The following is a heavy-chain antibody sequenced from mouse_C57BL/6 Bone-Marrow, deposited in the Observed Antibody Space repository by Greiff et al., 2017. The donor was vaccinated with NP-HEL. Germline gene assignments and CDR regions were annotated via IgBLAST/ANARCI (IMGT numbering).Heavy chain of an antibody. CDR1: GYTFTDYY. D-gene: IGHD4-1*01. CDR3: ARLTGTWAMDY. J-gene: IGHJ4*01. V-gene: IGHV1-19*01. CDR2: INPYNGGT. Sequence: VQLKESGPVLVKPGASVKMSCKASGYTFTDYYMNWVKQSHGKSLEWIGVINPYNGGTSYNQKFKGKATLTVDKSSSTAYMELNSLTSEDSAVYYCARLTGTWAMDYWGQGTSVTVSS.